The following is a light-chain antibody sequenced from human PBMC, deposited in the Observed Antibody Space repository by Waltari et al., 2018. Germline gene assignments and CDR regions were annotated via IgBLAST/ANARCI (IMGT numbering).Light chain of an antibody. V-gene: IGKV3-20*01. Sequence: EIVLTQSPGTLSLSPEARATLSCRASQSVSSSYLAWYQQKPGQAPRLLIYGASSRATGIPDRFSGSGSGTDFTLTISRLEPEDFAVYYCQQYGSSPLTFGGGTKVEIK. CDR1: QSVSSSY. J-gene: IGKJ4*01. CDR2: GAS. CDR3: QQYGSSPLT.